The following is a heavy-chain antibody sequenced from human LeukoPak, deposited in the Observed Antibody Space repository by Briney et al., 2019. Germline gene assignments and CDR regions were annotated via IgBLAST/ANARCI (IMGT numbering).Heavy chain of an antibody. CDR3: ARDLDYGGSSIWYFDL. CDR2: IYYRGNN. J-gene: IGHJ2*01. Sequence: SETLSLTCTVYGGSISSFYWSWIRQPPGKGLEWIGYIYYRGNNQYNPSLKSRVTISVDTSKNQFSLRLSSVTAADTAVYYCARDLDYGGSSIWYFDLWGRGTLVTVSS. CDR1: GGSISSFY. V-gene: IGHV4-59*01. D-gene: IGHD4-23*01.